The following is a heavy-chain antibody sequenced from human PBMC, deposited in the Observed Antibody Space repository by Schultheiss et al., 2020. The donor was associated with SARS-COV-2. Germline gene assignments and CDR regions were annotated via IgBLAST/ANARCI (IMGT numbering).Heavy chain of an antibody. CDR2: IKQDGSEK. CDR3: VRWPLLAGALGAFDI. V-gene: IGHV3-7*05. CDR1: GFSFYNYW. Sequence: GESLKISCAASGFSFYNYWMTWVRQAPGRGLEWLANIKQDGSEKFYVDSVKGRFTISRDNAKESLYLQMSSLRADDTAVYYCVRWPLLAGALGAFDIWGQGTMVTVSS. J-gene: IGHJ3*02.